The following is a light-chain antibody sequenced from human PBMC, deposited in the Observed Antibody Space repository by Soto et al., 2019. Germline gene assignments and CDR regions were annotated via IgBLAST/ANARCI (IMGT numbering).Light chain of an antibody. J-gene: IGLJ2*01. V-gene: IGLV6-57*04. CDR2: EDN. CDR1: SGSIASNY. Sequence: NFMLTQPHSGSESPGKTVTISCTRSSGSIASNYVQWYQQRPGSAPTTVIYEDNQRPSGVPDRFSGSIDSSSNSASLTISGLKTEDEADYYCQSYDSSNVVFGGGTKLTV. CDR3: QSYDSSNVV.